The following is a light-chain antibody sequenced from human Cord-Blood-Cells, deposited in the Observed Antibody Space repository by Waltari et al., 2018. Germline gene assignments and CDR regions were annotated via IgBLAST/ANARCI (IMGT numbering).Light chain of an antibody. CDR2: EDN. V-gene: IGLV6-57*02. CDR3: QSYDSSNVV. J-gene: IGLJ2*01. CDR1: SGSIARNY. Sequence: NFMLTQPHSVSESPGKTVTISCTGSSGSIARNYVQWYQQRPGSAPTTVIYEDNQRPPGVPHRFSGSIDSSSNSASLTISRRKTEDDADNYCQSYDSSNVVFGGGTKLTVL.